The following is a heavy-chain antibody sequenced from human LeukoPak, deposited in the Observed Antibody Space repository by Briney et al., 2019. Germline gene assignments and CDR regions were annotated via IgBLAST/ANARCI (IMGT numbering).Heavy chain of an antibody. Sequence: GASVKVSCKASGYTFTNYAMNWVRQAPGQGLEWMEWINTNTGNPTYAQGFTGRFVFSLDTSVSTAYLQISSLKAKDTAVYYCARDPNHYYDSSAYYGDYWGQGTLVTVSS. V-gene: IGHV7-4-1*02. CDR2: INTNTGNP. D-gene: IGHD3-22*01. CDR3: ARDPNHYYDSSAYYGDY. J-gene: IGHJ4*02. CDR1: GYTFTNYA.